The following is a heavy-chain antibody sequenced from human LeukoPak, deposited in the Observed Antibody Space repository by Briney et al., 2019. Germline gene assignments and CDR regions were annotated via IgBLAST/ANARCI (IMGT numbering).Heavy chain of an antibody. Sequence: SEALSLTCTVSGGYFSSSSYYWGWISQPPGKGLEWIGSIDYSGSTYYNPSLKTRVTISVDTSKNQFSLKLSSVTAADTAVYYCMRSSKGQYYFDYWGQGTLVTVSS. CDR3: MRSSKGQYYFDY. CDR2: IDYSGST. V-gene: IGHV4-39*01. J-gene: IGHJ4*02. D-gene: IGHD4-11*01. CDR1: GGYFSSSSYY.